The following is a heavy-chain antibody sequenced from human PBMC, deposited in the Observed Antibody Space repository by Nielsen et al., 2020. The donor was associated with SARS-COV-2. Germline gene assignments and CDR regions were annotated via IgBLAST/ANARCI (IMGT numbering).Heavy chain of an antibody. CDR2: ISAYNGNT. V-gene: IGHV1-18*04. Sequence: VKVSCKASCYTFTSYGISWVRQAPGQGLEWMGWISAYNGNTNYAQKLQGRVTMTTDTSTSTAYMELRSLRSDDTAVYYCARDAYSSSWYVRRDNWFDPWGQGTLVTVSS. J-gene: IGHJ5*02. CDR1: CYTFTSYG. D-gene: IGHD6-13*01. CDR3: ARDAYSSSWYVRRDNWFDP.